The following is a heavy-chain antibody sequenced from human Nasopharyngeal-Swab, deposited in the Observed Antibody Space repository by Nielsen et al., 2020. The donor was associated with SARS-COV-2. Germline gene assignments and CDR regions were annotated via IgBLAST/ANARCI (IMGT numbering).Heavy chain of an antibody. D-gene: IGHD3/OR15-3a*01. Sequence: GSLRLSCTVSGDSIRSTTFYWGWIRQPPGKGLEWIGSIHNSGTPYYIPPLKSRVTISVDTSKNQFSLKMRSVTAADTAVYYCASGPFGPGDSYYYYGLDVWGQGTTVTVSS. CDR2: IHNSGTP. J-gene: IGHJ6*02. CDR1: GDSIRSTTFY. CDR3: ASGPFGPGDSYYYYGLDV. V-gene: IGHV4-39*07.